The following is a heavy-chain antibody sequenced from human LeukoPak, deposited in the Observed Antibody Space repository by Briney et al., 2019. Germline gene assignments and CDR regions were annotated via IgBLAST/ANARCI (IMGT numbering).Heavy chain of an antibody. CDR2: INPNSGGT. CDR3: ARARGRGSYPRGNYFDY. V-gene: IGHV1-2*02. CDR1: GYTFTGYY. J-gene: IGHJ4*02. Sequence: GASVKVSCKASGYTFTGYYMHWVRQAPGQGLEWMGWINPNSGGTNYAQKFQGRVTMTRDMSISTAYMELSRLRSDDTAVYYCARARGRGSYPRGNYFDYWGQGTLVTVSS. D-gene: IGHD1-26*01.